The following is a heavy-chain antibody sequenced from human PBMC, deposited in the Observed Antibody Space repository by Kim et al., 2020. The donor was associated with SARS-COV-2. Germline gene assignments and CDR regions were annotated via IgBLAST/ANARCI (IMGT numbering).Heavy chain of an antibody. V-gene: IGHV3-23*01. CDR1: GFTFSTYA. D-gene: IGHD6-6*01. Sequence: GGSLRLSCAASGFTFSTYAMSWVRQAPGKGLEWVSAISDSGDNTYYADSVKGRFTISRDNSKNTLYLQMNSLRAEDTAIYYCAKDGGPIAASSFFDYWGQGNQVTAPS. CDR2: ISDSGDNT. J-gene: IGHJ4*02. CDR3: AKDGGPIAASSFFDY.